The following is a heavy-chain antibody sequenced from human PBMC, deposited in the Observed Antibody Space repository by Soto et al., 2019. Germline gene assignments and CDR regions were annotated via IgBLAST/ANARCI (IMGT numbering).Heavy chain of an antibody. CDR3: ASAGGSGSISTTEYYYYMDV. D-gene: IGHD3-3*01. Sequence: SETLSLTCTVSGGSISSSSYYWGWIRQPPGKGLEWIGSIYYSGSTYYNPSLKSRVTISVDTSKNQFSLKLSSVTAADTAVYYYASAGGSGSISTTEYYYYMDVWGKGTTVTVSS. J-gene: IGHJ6*03. CDR1: GGSISSSSYY. V-gene: IGHV4-39*01. CDR2: IYYSGST.